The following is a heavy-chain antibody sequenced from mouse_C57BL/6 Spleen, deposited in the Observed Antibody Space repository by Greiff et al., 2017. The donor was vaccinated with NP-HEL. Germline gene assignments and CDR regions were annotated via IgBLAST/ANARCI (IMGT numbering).Heavy chain of an antibody. J-gene: IGHJ4*01. CDR3: AKRGDYDGPMDY. CDR1: GFSLTSYG. Sequence: VQRVESGPGLVQPSQSLSITCTVSGFSLTSYGVHWVRQSPGKGLEWLGVIWRGGSTDYNAAFMSRLSITKDNSKSQVFFKMNSLQADDTAIYYCAKRGDYDGPMDYWGQGTSVTVSS. D-gene: IGHD2-4*01. V-gene: IGHV2-5*01. CDR2: IWRGGST.